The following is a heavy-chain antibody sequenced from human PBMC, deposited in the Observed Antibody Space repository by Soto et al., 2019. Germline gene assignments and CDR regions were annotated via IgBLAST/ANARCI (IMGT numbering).Heavy chain of an antibody. CDR3: ARDLYYDIFTSYPYYYGMDV. V-gene: IGHV3-48*02. CDR1: GFTFSSYS. J-gene: IGHJ6*02. D-gene: IGHD3-9*01. CDR2: ISSSSSTI. Sequence: PGGSLRLSCAAPGFTFSSYSMNWVRQAPGKGLEWVSYISSSSSTIYYADSVKGRFTISRDNAKNSLYLQMNSLRDEDTAVYYCARDLYYDIFTSYPYYYGMDVWGQGTTVTVSS.